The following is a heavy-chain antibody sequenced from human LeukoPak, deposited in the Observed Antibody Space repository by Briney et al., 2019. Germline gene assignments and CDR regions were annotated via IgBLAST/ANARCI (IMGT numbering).Heavy chain of an antibody. V-gene: IGHV3-21*05. Sequence: GGSLTLSCAASGFSFSTHSMNWVRQAPGKGLEWISFINLDGTDIHYGESVKGRFTISRDNAKNSLYLQMHTLRAEDTAVCCAGDGVGVLPGDAFDIWSQGSMVTISS. J-gene: IGHJ3*02. CDR2: INLDGTDI. D-gene: IGHD1-26*01. CDR3: AGDGVGVLPGDAFDI. CDR1: GFSFSTHS.